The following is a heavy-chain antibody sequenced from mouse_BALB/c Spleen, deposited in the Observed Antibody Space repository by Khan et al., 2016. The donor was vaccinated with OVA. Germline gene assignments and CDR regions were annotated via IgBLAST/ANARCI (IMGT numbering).Heavy chain of an antibody. V-gene: IGHV2-5*01. CDR1: GFSLTSYG. CDR3: AKNPYSGDAMDY. D-gene: IGHD1-3*01. CDR2: IWRGGST. J-gene: IGHJ4*01. Sequence: QVQLKQSGPGLVQPSPSLSITCTVSGFSLTSYGVHWVRQSPGKGLEWLGVIWRGGSTDYNAAFMSRLSITKDNSKSQAFFTMNRLQHADTATYSCAKNPYSGDAMDYWGQGTSVTVSS.